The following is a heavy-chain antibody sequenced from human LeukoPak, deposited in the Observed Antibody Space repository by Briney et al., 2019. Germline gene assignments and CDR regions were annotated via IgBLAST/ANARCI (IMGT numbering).Heavy chain of an antibody. D-gene: IGHD3-3*01. Sequence: GASVKVSCKASGYTFTSYDINWVRQATGQGLEWMGWMNPNSGNTGYAQKFQGRVTMTRNTSISTAYMELSSLRSEDTAVYYCARGPWYDFWSGYYDYYGMDVWGQGTTVTVSS. CDR3: ARGPWYDFWSGYYDYYGMDV. V-gene: IGHV1-8*01. J-gene: IGHJ6*02. CDR1: GYTFTSYD. CDR2: MNPNSGNT.